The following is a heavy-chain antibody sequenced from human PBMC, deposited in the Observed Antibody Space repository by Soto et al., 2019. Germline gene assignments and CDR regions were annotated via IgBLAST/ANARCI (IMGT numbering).Heavy chain of an antibody. CDR3: ARVIVGATQEYYYYYYGMDV. D-gene: IGHD1-26*01. Sequence: TGGSLRLSCAASGFTFSSYAMHWVRQAPGKGLEWVAVISYDGSNKYYADSVKGRFTISRDNSKNTLYLQMNSLRAEDTAVYYCARVIVGATQEYYYYYYGMDVWGQGTTVTVSS. J-gene: IGHJ6*02. CDR2: ISYDGSNK. V-gene: IGHV3-30-3*01. CDR1: GFTFSSYA.